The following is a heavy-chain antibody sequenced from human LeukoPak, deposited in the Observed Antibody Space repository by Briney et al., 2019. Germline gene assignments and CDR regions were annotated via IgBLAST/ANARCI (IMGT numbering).Heavy chain of an antibody. CDR2: IYYSGST. CDR3: ARAATVTRVFDY. J-gene: IGHJ4*02. CDR1: GGSISIYY. D-gene: IGHD4-17*01. Sequence: SETLSLTCTVSGGSISIYYWSWIRQPPGKGLEWIGYIYYSGSTNYNPSLKSRVTISVDTSKNQFSLKLSSVTAADTAVYYCARAATVTRVFDYWGQGTLVTVSS. V-gene: IGHV4-59*08.